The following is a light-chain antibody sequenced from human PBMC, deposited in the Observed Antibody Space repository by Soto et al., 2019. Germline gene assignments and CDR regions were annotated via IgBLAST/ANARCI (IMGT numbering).Light chain of an antibody. CDR2: GVS. Sequence: QSVLTKVATVSGSPGQSITICCTGTRSDVGRFNYVSWYQHHPGRAPKLLIYGVSHRPSGASTLFSGSKSGTTASLTISGRQAENAAYHYCSSCAETRNSVVGHATKLTVX. CDR3: SSCAETRNSV. J-gene: IGLJ1*01. V-gene: IGLV2-14*01. CDR1: RSDVGRFNY.